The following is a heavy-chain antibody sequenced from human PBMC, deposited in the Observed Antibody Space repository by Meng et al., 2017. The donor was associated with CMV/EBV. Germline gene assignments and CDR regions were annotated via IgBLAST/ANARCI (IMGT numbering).Heavy chain of an antibody. Sequence: GGSLRLSCAASGFTFSSYSMNWVRQAPGKGLEWVSSISSSSSYIYYADSVKGRFTISRDNAKNSLYLQMNSLRAEDTAVYYCARDPAITIFGVEPAWPYYYGMDVWSQGTTVTVSS. J-gene: IGHJ6*02. V-gene: IGHV3-21*01. D-gene: IGHD3-3*01. CDR2: ISSSSSYI. CDR3: ARDPAITIFGVEPAWPYYYGMDV. CDR1: GFTFSSYS.